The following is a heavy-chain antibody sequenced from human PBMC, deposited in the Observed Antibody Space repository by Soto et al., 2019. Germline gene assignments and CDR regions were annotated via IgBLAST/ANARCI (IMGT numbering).Heavy chain of an antibody. CDR1: GFTFSSYA. CDR3: ARGLGGSIVQLAPGFYYYGMDV. V-gene: IGHV3-30-3*01. D-gene: IGHD3-16*01. CDR2: ISYDGSNK. Sequence: QVQLVESGGGVVQPGRSLRLSCAASGFTFSSYAMHWVRQAPGKGLEWVAVISYDGSNKYYADSVKCRFTISRDNSKNTLYLQMNSLRAEDTAVYYCARGLGGSIVQLAPGFYYYGMDVWGQGTTVTVSS. J-gene: IGHJ6*02.